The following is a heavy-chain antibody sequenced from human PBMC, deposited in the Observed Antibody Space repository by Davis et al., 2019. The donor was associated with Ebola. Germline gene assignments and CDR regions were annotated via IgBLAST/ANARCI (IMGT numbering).Heavy chain of an antibody. CDR2: IYPGDSDT. CDR3: ARHVKYFYDSSCYYYIDY. V-gene: IGHV5-51*01. J-gene: IGHJ4*02. D-gene: IGHD3-22*01. CDR1: GFSFTTYW. Sequence: GESLKISCKGSGFSFTTYWIGWVRQVPGKGLEWMGIIYPGDSDTRYSHSFQGQVTISADNSNSTVYLQWSSLKASDTAMYYCARHVKYFYDSSCYYYIDYWGQGTLVTVSS.